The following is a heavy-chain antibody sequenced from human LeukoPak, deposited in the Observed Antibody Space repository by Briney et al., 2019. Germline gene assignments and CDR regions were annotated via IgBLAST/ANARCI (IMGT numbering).Heavy chain of an antibody. CDR2: ISAYNGNT. CDR3: AIQNRGRDGYWTEFGY. V-gene: IGHV1-18*01. D-gene: IGHD5-24*01. J-gene: IGHJ4*02. Sequence: ASVKVSCKASGYTFTSYGISWVRQAPGQGLEWMGWISAYNGNTNYAQKFQGRVTITADESTSTAYMELSSLRSEDTAVYYCAIQNRGRDGYWTEFGYWGQGTLVTVSS. CDR1: GYTFTSYG.